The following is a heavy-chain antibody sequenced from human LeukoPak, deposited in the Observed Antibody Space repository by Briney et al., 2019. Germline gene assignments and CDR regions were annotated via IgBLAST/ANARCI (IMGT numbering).Heavy chain of an antibody. Sequence: ASVKVSCKASGYTFTGYYMHWVRQAPGQGLEWMGWINPNSGGTNYAQKFQGRVTMTRDTSISTAYMELSRLRSDDTAVYYCAEGYCSSTSCPTRGDCYGMDVWGQGTTVTVSS. J-gene: IGHJ6*02. CDR3: AEGYCSSTSCPTRGDCYGMDV. V-gene: IGHV1-2*02. CDR2: INPNSGGT. CDR1: GYTFTGYY. D-gene: IGHD2-2*01.